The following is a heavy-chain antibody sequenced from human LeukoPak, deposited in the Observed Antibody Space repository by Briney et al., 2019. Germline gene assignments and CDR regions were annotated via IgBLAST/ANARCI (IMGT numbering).Heavy chain of an antibody. CDR3: ARDQGAMVSSGDAFDI. J-gene: IGHJ3*02. CDR1: GDSVSSKSVA. V-gene: IGHV6-1*01. D-gene: IGHD5-18*01. Sequence: SQTLSLTCAISGDSVSSKSVAWNWIRQSPSRGLEWLGRTYYRSKWYNDYAVSVKSRITINPDTSKNQFSLQLNSVTPEDTAVYYCARDQGAMVSSGDAFDIWGQGTMVTVSS. CDR2: TYYRSKWYN.